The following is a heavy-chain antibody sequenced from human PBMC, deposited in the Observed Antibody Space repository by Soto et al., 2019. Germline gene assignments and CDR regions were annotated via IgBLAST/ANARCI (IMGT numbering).Heavy chain of an antibody. D-gene: IGHD2-2*01. CDR3: AREDSVIISAVSDF. J-gene: IGHJ4*02. Sequence: VGSLRLSCTVSGFAFNNYGINWVRQAPGKGLEWVSSISKSDYTYYSDSVTGRFTISRDNAKNSVSLQMNTLRVEDTAVYYCAREDSVIISAVSDFWGQGTLVTVSS. V-gene: IGHV3-21*01. CDR2: ISKSDYT. CDR1: GFAFNNYG.